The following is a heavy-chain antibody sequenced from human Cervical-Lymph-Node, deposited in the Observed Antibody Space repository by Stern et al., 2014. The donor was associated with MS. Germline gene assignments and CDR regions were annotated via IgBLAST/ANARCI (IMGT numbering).Heavy chain of an antibody. CDR1: GGTLSNYA. J-gene: IGHJ4*02. V-gene: IGHV1-69*01. D-gene: IGHD1-14*01. Sequence: QMQLVQSGPEVRKPGSSVKVSCQASGGTLSNYAISWVRQAPGQGLEWMGGIIPIFGTSNYAQKFQDRVRITADEYTSTAYMEMYSVRYEDTAVYYCARATGTSSGKSFDFWGQGTLVTVSS. CDR3: ARATGTSSGKSFDF. CDR2: IIPIFGTS.